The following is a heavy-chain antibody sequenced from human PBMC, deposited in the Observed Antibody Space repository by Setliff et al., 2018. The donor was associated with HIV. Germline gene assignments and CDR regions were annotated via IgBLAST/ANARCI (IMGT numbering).Heavy chain of an antibody. D-gene: IGHD6-19*01. Sequence: GASVKVSCKVSGGIFDSYAINWVRQAPGQGLEWMGGIISIFGTTDYAQVRDRVKITADESTTTAYMELSSLRSEDTAIYYCARSGSGWPHYQYHHTDVWGKGTTVTVSS. CDR2: IISIFGTT. CDR3: ARSGSGWPHYQYHHTDV. V-gene: IGHV1-69*13. J-gene: IGHJ6*04. CDR1: GGIFDSYA.